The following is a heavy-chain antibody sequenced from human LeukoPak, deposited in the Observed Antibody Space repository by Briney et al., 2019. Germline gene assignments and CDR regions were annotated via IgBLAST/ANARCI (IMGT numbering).Heavy chain of an antibody. CDR1: GFTFSSYV. V-gene: IGHV3-30-3*01. CDR2: ISYDGSNK. J-gene: IGHJ6*03. CDR3: AREGSYYDFWSGYGDTYYMDV. Sequence: PGGSLRLSCAASGFTFSSYVMHWVRQTPGKGLEWVAVISYDGSNKYYADSVKGRFTISRDNSKNTLYLQMNSLRAEDTAVYHCAREGSYYDFWSGYGDTYYMDVWGKGTTVTVSS. D-gene: IGHD3-3*01.